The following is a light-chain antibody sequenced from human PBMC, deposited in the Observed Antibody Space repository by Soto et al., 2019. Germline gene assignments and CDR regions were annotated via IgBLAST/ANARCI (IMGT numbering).Light chain of an antibody. CDR3: QSYDSSLSGNVV. V-gene: IGLV1-40*01. J-gene: IGLJ2*01. CDR1: SSNIGAGYD. CDR2: GNS. Sequence: QSALTQPPSVSGAPGQRVTISCTGSSSNIGAGYDVHWYQQLPGTAPKLLIYGNSNRPSGVPDRFSGSKSGTSASLAITGLQADDESDYYCQSYDSSLSGNVVFGGGTQLTV.